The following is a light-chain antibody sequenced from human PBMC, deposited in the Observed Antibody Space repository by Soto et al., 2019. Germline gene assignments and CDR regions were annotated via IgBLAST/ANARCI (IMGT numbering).Light chain of an antibody. V-gene: IGKV3-15*01. J-gene: IGKJ4*01. CDR3: QHYTNWPLT. CDR2: GAS. CDR1: HSVSSR. Sequence: EIVMTQSPATLSVSPGERATLSCRASHSVSSRLAWYQQKPGQAPRLLIYGASTRATGLPGRFSGSGSGTEFTLTISSLQSEEFAVYYCQHYTNWPLTFGGGTKVEIK.